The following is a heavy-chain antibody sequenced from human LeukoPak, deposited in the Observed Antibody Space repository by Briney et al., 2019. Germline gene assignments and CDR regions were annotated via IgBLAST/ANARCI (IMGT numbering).Heavy chain of an antibody. CDR1: GYTFTSYY. D-gene: IGHD3-10*01. CDR2: INPSGGST. CDR3: ARGGMVRGVIVPPVYFDY. Sequence: GASVKVSCKASGYTFTSYYMHWVRQAPGQGLEWMGIINPSGGSTSYAQKFQGRVTMTRDTSTSTVYMELSSLRSEDTAVYYCARGGMVRGVIVPPVYFDYWGQGTLVTVSS. V-gene: IGHV1-46*01. J-gene: IGHJ4*02.